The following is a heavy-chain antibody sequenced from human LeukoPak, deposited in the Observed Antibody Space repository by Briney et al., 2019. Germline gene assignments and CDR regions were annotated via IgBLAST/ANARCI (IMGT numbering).Heavy chain of an antibody. V-gene: IGHV3-23*01. D-gene: IGHD6-13*01. CDR1: GFTFSSYA. Sequence: GGSLRLSCAASGFTFSSYAMSWVRQAPGKGLEWVSAISGSGGSTYYADSVKGRFTISRDNYKKTLYLQMNSLRAEDTAVYYCTKGAQRMYSILNYLDYWRQGNLVTVSS. CDR3: TKGAQRMYSILNYLDY. J-gene: IGHJ4*02. CDR2: ISGSGGST.